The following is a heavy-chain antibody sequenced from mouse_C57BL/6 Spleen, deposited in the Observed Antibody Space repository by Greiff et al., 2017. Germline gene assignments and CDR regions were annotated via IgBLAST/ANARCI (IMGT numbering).Heavy chain of an antibody. D-gene: IGHD2-5*01. Sequence: VQLQQSGAELVRPGASVTLSCKASGYTFTDYEMHWVKQTPVHGLEWIGAIDPETGGTAYNQKFKGKAILTADKSSSTAYMELRSLTSEDSAVYYCTRDSNSAWFAYWGQETLVTVSA. CDR2: IDPETGGT. V-gene: IGHV1-15*01. J-gene: IGHJ3*01. CDR1: GYTFTDYE. CDR3: TRDSNSAWFAY.